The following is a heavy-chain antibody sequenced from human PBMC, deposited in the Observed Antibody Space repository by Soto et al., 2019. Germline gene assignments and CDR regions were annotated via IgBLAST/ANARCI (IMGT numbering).Heavy chain of an antibody. J-gene: IGHJ4*02. CDR1: GGTFSSYA. V-gene: IGHV1-69*13. CDR3: ARKTVGATPYYFDY. CDR2: IIPIFGTA. Sequence: GASVKVSCKASGGTFSSYAISWVRQAPGQGLEWMGGIIPIFGTANYAQKFQGRVTITADESTSTAYMELSSLRSEDTAVYYCARKTVGATPYYFDYWGQGTLVTVSS. D-gene: IGHD1-26*01.